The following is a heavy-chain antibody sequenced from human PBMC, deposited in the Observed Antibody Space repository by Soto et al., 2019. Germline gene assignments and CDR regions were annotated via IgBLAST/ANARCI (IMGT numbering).Heavy chain of an antibody. V-gene: IGHV5-10-1*01. J-gene: IGHJ5*02. CDR1: GYSLTSYW. Sequence: GSLKISCKGCGYSLTSYWISWVRQMPGKGLEWMGRIDPSDSYTNYSPSFQGHVTISADKSISTAYLQWSSLKASDTAMYYCARHQPNWFDPWGQGTLVTGSS. CDR3: ARHQPNWFDP. CDR2: IDPSDSYT.